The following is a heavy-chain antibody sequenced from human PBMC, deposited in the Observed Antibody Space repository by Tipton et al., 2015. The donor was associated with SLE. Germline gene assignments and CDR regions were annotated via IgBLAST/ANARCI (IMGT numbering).Heavy chain of an antibody. V-gene: IGHV4-61*02. CDR3: ARDLRAGGNWFEP. J-gene: IGHJ5*02. CDR2: IYSSGST. Sequence: TLSLTCSVSGGSITSLSYCWSWIRQSAGKGLEWIGRIYSSGSTIYNPSLKSRVTISVDTSKNQISLKLSSVTAADTAVYYCARDLRAGGNWFEPWGQGTLVTVSS. D-gene: IGHD1-26*01. CDR1: GGSITSLSYC.